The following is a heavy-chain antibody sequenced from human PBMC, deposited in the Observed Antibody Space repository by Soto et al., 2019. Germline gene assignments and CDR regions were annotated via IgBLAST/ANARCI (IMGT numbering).Heavy chain of an antibody. V-gene: IGHV4-59*01. CDR2: IYHTGST. D-gene: IGHD3-16*01. Sequence: SETLSLTCSVSAGSLSNYYWTWIRQSPGKGLEWIGEIYHTGSTKYNPSLKSRVAISVDMSKNQFSLTLSSVTPADTAVYYCARGGRGSGLYFLYYFDLWGQGTLVTVSS. J-gene: IGHJ4*02. CDR3: ARGGRGSGLYFLYYFDL. CDR1: AGSLSNYY.